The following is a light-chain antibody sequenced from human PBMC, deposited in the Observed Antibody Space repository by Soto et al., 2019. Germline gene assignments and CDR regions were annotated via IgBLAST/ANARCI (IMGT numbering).Light chain of an antibody. V-gene: IGKV1-39*01. Sequence: DIQMTQSPPSLSASVGDRVTITCRASQFISNFLNWYQQKPGKAPQLLIYSATSLQSGIPSRFSDRVSATDFTLTISSLQPEHFATYYCQQSYSSLMYTFGQGTRLEI. J-gene: IGKJ2*01. CDR2: SAT. CDR3: QQSYSSLMYT. CDR1: QFISNF.